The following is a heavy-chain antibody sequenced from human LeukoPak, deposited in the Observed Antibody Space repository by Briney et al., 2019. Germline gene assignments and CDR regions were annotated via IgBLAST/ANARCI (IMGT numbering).Heavy chain of an antibody. CDR1: GGSISSSSYY. CDR2: IYYSGST. J-gene: IGHJ5*02. CDR3: ARLRGATVAHNWFDP. V-gene: IGHV4-39*01. D-gene: IGHD6-19*01. Sequence: SETLSLTCTVSGGSISSSSYYWGWIRQPPGKGLEWIGSIYYSGSTYYNPSLKSRVTISVDTSKNQFSLKLSSVTAADTAVYYCARLRGATVAHNWFDPWGQGTLVTVSS.